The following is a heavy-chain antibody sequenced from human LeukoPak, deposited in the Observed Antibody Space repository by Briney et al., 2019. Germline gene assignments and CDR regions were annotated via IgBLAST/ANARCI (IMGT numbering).Heavy chain of an antibody. CDR2: MNPNSGNT. J-gene: IGHJ6*03. Sequence: ASVKVSCKASGYSFSSNDINWVRQAIGQGLEWMGWMNPNSGNTGYAQKFQGRVTMTRNTSISTAYMELSSLRSEDTAVYYCARGPRRDGYNYYYYYNMDVWGKGTTVTVSS. V-gene: IGHV1-8*01. D-gene: IGHD5-24*01. CDR1: GYSFSSND. CDR3: ARGPRRDGYNYYYYYNMDV.